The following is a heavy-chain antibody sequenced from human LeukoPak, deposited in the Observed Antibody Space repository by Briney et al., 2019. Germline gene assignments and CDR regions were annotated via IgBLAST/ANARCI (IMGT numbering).Heavy chain of an antibody. Sequence: PGGSLRLSCAASGFTFSSYAMNWVRQAPGKRLEWVSSIIGSGRDTYYADSVKGRITISRDNSKNTVYLQMNSLRAEDTAVYYCARDHTEGAFDIWGQGTMVTVSS. J-gene: IGHJ3*02. CDR2: IIGSGRDT. CDR1: GFTFSSYA. V-gene: IGHV3-23*01. CDR3: ARDHTEGAFDI.